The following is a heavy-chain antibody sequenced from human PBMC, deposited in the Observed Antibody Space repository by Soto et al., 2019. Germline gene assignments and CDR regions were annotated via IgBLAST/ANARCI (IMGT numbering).Heavy chain of an antibody. Sequence: GGSLRLSCAASGFTFSSYAMSWVRQAPGKGLEWVSAISGSGGSTYYADSVKGRFTISRDNSKNTLYLQMNSLRAEDTAVYYCANNYDSSGWYRSGYWGQGTLVTVSS. J-gene: IGHJ4*02. CDR3: ANNYDSSGWYRSGY. CDR2: ISGSGGST. D-gene: IGHD6-19*01. CDR1: GFTFSSYA. V-gene: IGHV3-23*01.